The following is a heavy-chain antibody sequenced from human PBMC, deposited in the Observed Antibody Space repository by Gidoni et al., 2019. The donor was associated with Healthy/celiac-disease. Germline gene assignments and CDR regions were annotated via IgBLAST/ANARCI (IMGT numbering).Heavy chain of an antibody. Sequence: SCRSRAQDWFRQPPGKGLEWIGSIYYSRSNYYNPSLKSRVTISVDTSKNQFSLKLSSVTAADTAVYYCARVGCSGGSCYSTDYYYYYGMDVWGQGTTVTVSS. CDR3: ARVGCSGGSCYSTDYYYYYGMDV. D-gene: IGHD2-15*01. CDR2: IYYSRSN. J-gene: IGHJ6*02. CDR1: SCRSRA. V-gene: IGHV4-39*07.